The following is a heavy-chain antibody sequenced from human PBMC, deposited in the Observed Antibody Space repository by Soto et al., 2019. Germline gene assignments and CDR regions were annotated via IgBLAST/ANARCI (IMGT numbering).Heavy chain of an antibody. D-gene: IGHD2-8*01. Sequence: QVQLVQSGTEVKKPGSSVKVSCKASGGTFRNYPINWVRQAPGQGLEWMGSIFPLTDIPDYAQNFQAILTISADKSTSTAYMELSSLTSDDTAMYFCARGPLGVLNYFEYWGQGTLVTVSS. J-gene: IGHJ4*02. CDR1: GGTFRNYP. CDR2: IFPLTDIP. V-gene: IGHV1-69*02. CDR3: ARGPLGVLNYFEY.